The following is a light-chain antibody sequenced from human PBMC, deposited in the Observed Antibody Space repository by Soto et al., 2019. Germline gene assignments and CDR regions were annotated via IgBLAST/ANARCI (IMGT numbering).Light chain of an antibody. CDR3: QQEGT. CDR1: QSISSW. J-gene: IGKJ1*01. V-gene: IGKV1-5*01. Sequence: DIQMTQSPSTLSASVGDRVTITCRASQSISSWLAWYQQKQGKAPNLLIYDASSLESGVPSRFSGSGSGTEFTLTISSLQPDDFATYYCQQEGTFGQGTKVEIK. CDR2: DAS.